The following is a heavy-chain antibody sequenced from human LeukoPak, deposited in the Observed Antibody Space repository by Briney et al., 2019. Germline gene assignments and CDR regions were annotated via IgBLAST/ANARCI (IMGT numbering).Heavy chain of an antibody. Sequence: PGGSLRLSCAASGFTFSRYAMNWVRQAPGKGLEWVSAISGSGGSTYYADFVKGRFTISRDNAKTTVYLQMNSLRAEDTAVYYCARESYGLDVWGQGTTVTVSS. V-gene: IGHV3-23*01. CDR1: GFTFSRYA. J-gene: IGHJ6*02. CDR2: ISGSGGST. CDR3: ARESYGLDV.